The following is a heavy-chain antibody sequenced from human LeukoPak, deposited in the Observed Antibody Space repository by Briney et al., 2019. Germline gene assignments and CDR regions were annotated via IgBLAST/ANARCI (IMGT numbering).Heavy chain of an antibody. CDR1: GGSVSSGSYY. CDR2: IYYRGNS. Sequence: SETLSLTCTVSGGSVSSGSYYWSWIRQPPGKGLEWIGYIYYRGNSNYNPYLKSRVTISVDTSKNQFSLKLSSVTAADTAVYYCARARHPNWFDPWGQGTLVTVSS. J-gene: IGHJ5*02. V-gene: IGHV4-61*01. CDR3: ARARHPNWFDP.